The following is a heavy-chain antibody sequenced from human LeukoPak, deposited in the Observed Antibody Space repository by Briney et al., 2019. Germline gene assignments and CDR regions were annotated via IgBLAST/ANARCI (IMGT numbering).Heavy chain of an antibody. J-gene: IGHJ3*02. D-gene: IGHD3-22*01. V-gene: IGHV5-51*01. Sequence: GESLKISCKGSGYSFTSYWIGWVRQMPGKGVEWMEIIYPGDSDTRYSPSFQGQVTISADKSISTAYLQWSSLKASYTAMYYSARPRRYYDRDDAFDIWGQGTMVTVSS. CDR1: GYSFTSYW. CDR3: ARPRRYYDRDDAFDI. CDR2: IYPGDSDT.